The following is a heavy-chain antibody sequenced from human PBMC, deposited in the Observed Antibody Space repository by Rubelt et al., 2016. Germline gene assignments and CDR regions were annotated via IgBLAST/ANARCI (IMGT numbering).Heavy chain of an antibody. Sequence: QLQLQESGPGLVKPSETLSLTCTVSGGSISSSSYYWGWIRQPPGKGLEWIGSIYYSGSTYYNPSLKRRVSISVATPKNQFSLKLSSVTAADTAVYYCARDQDSAASDYWGRERSSPSPQ. CDR1: GGSISSSSYY. CDR2: IYYSGST. J-gene: IGHJ4*02. V-gene: IGHV4-39*07. CDR3: ARDQDSAASDY. D-gene: IGHD2-15*01.